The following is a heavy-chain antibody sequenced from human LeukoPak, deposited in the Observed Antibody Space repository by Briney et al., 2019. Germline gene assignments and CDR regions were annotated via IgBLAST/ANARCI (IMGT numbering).Heavy chain of an antibody. V-gene: IGHV1-69*01. CDR3: AGPCCSCTSCSTHYYYYYMDV. CDR1: GGTFSSYA. CDR2: IIPIFGTA. D-gene: IGHD2-2*01. Sequence: SVKVSCKASGGTFSSYAISWVRQAPGQGLEWMGGIIPIFGTANYAQKFQGRVTITADESTSTAYMELSSLRSEDTAVYYCAGPCCSCTSCSTHYYYYYMDVWGKGTTVTVSS. J-gene: IGHJ6*03.